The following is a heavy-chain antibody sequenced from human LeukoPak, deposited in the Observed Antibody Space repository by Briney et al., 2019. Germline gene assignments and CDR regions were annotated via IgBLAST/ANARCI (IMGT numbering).Heavy chain of an antibody. CDR1: GFTFSSYS. CDR2: IGSGSNTI. Sequence: GGSLRLSCAASGFTFSSYSMNWVRQAPGKGLEWVSYIGSGSNTIYYADSMKGRFTISRDNAKNSLYLQMNSLRAEDTAVYYCARDEGGFDYWGQGTLVTVSS. CDR3: ARDEGGFDY. V-gene: IGHV3-48*01. J-gene: IGHJ4*02. D-gene: IGHD3-16*01.